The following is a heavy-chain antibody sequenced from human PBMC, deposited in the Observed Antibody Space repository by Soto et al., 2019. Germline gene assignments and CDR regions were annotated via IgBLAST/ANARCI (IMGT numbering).Heavy chain of an antibody. CDR3: ARVAY. J-gene: IGHJ4*02. Sequence: PGGSLRLSCAASGLNFGRYTMNWVRQAPGKGLEWVASSSSLSNNTEYADSVKGRPTISRDNAQNSLVLQMNTLRPEDTAKYYCARVAYWGPGTQVTVS. V-gene: IGHV3-21*01. CDR1: GLNFGRYT. CDR2: SSSLSNNT.